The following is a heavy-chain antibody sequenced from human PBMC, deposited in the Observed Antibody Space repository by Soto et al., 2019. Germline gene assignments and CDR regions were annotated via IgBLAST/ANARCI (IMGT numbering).Heavy chain of an antibody. CDR1: GDSVSSTSGA. D-gene: IGHD3-10*01. J-gene: IGHJ4*01. CDR2: TYYRSEWHN. V-gene: IGHV6-1*01. CDR3: TTDSYITPIIVRFDY. Sequence: SQTLSLTCAISGDSVSSTSGAWNWVRLSPSRGLEWLGRTYYRSEWHNDYAVSVRGRITINPDTSRNQYSLHLNSLTPEDTAMYYCTTDSYITPIIVRFDYWGHGTLVTVSS.